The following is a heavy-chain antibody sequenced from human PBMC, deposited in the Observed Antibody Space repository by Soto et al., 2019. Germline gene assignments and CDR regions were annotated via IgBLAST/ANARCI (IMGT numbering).Heavy chain of an antibody. D-gene: IGHD1-26*01. CDR3: AKMGSGSYYYYYYGMDV. V-gene: IGHV3-30*18. J-gene: IGHJ6*02. Sequence: QVQLVESGGGVVQPGRSLRLSCAAAGLTFSSYGMHWVRQAPGKGLEWVAVISYDGSNKYYADSVKGRFTISRDNSKNTLYLQMNSLRAEDTAVYYCAKMGSGSYYYYYYGMDVWGQGTTVTVSS. CDR2: ISYDGSNK. CDR1: GLTFSSYG.